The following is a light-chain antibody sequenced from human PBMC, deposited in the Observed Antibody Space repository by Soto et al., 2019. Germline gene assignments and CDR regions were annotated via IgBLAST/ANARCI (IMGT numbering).Light chain of an antibody. CDR3: QHYGSSSWT. Sequence: EIVLTQSPGTLSLSPGERATLSCRASQSVSSSYLAWYQQKPGQAPRLLIYGASSRATGIPDRFSGSGSDTDFTLTISRLEPEDFAVYYCQHYGSSSWTFGQGTKVEIK. J-gene: IGKJ1*01. CDR1: QSVSSSY. CDR2: GAS. V-gene: IGKV3-20*01.